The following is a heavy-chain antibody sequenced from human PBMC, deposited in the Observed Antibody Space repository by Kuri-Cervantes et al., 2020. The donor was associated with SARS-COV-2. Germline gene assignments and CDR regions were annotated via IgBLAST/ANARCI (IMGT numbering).Heavy chain of an antibody. CDR3: ARTYCSSTSCPRWFDP. D-gene: IGHD2-2*01. Sequence: GGSLRLSCAASGFTVSTYVMSWVRQAPGKGLEWVSAITSSAGTTYYADSVKGRFTISRDNSKNTLYLQMNSLRAEDTAVYYCARTYCSSTSCPRWFDPWGQGTLVTVSS. CDR2: ITSSAGTT. CDR1: GFTVSTYV. J-gene: IGHJ5*02. V-gene: IGHV3-23*01.